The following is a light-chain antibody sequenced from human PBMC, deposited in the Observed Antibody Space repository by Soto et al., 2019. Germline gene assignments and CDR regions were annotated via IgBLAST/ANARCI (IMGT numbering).Light chain of an antibody. V-gene: IGKV3-15*01. CDR1: QSVGSN. CDR2: GAS. Sequence: ERVMTQSPATLSVSPGERATLSCSASQSVGSNLAWYQQKPGQAPRLLIFGASSRATGVPARFSGSGSETEFTRTINSLQSEDFAVYFCQQYDNLPLPFGPGTKGDIK. J-gene: IGKJ3*01. CDR3: QQYDNLPLP.